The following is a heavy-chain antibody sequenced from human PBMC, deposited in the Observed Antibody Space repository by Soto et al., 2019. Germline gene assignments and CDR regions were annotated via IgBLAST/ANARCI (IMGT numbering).Heavy chain of an antibody. CDR1: GASISGFY. D-gene: IGHD1-1*01. V-gene: IGHV4-4*07. Sequence: PSETLSLTCTVSGASISGFYWSWIRKSAGKGLEWIGRIYATGTTDYNPSLKSRVMMSVDTSKKQFSLKLRSVTTADTAVYYCVRDGTKALRDWFDPWGQGISVTVSS. CDR2: IYATGTT. CDR3: VRDGTKALRDWFDP. J-gene: IGHJ5*02.